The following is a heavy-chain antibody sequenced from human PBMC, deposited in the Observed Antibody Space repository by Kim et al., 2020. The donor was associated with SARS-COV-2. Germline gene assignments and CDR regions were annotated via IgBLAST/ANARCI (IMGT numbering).Heavy chain of an antibody. V-gene: IGHV1-69*13. J-gene: IGHJ3*02. Sequence: SVKVSCKASGGTFSSYAISWVRQAPGQGLEWMGGIIPIFGTANYAQKFQGRVTITADESTSTAYMELSSLRSEDTAVYYCAIGVHYYDSSGYSQRAESFDIWGQGTMVTVSS. CDR2: IIPIFGTA. D-gene: IGHD3-22*01. CDR1: GGTFSSYA. CDR3: AIGVHYYDSSGYSQRAESFDI.